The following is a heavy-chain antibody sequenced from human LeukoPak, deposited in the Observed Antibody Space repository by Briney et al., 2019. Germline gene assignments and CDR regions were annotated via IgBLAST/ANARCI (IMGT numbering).Heavy chain of an antibody. CDR1: GGSISSGGYY. Sequence: SETLSLTCTVSGGSISSGGYYWSWIRQHPGKGLEWIGYIYYSGSTYYNPSLKSRVTISVDTSKDQFSLKLSSVTAADTAVYYCARDLSGSGSYGVGFDYWGQGTLVTVSS. J-gene: IGHJ4*02. V-gene: IGHV4-31*03. CDR3: ARDLSGSGSYGVGFDY. D-gene: IGHD3-10*01. CDR2: IYYSGST.